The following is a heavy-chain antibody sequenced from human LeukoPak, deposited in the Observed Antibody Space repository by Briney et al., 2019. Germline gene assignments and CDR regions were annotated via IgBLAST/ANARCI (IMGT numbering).Heavy chain of an antibody. CDR3: AKDRRYYGMDV. V-gene: IGHV3-43*01. CDR2: ISWDGGST. J-gene: IGHJ6*02. Sequence: GGSLRLSCAASGFTFDDYTMHWVRQAPGKGLEWVSLISWDGGSTYYADSVKGRFTISRDNSKNSLYLQMDSLRTEDTALYYCAKDRRYYGMDVWGQGTTVTVSS. CDR1: GFTFDDYT.